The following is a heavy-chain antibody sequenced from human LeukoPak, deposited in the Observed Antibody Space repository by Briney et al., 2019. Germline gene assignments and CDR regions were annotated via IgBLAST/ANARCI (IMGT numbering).Heavy chain of an antibody. J-gene: IGHJ5*02. Sequence: ASVKVSCKASGYTFTGYYMHWVRQAPGQGLEWMGWINPNSGGTNYAQKFQGRVTMTRDTSTSTVYMELSSLRSDDTAVYYCARDPSPFYSGSYLGFDPWGQGTLVTVSS. CDR2: INPNSGGT. V-gene: IGHV1-2*02. CDR1: GYTFTGYY. D-gene: IGHD1-26*01. CDR3: ARDPSPFYSGSYLGFDP.